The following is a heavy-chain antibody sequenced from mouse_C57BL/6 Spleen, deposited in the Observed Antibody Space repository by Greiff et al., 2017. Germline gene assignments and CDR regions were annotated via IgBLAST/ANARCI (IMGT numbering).Heavy chain of an antibody. CDR3: TSRDYYGNNYYAMDY. J-gene: IGHJ4*01. D-gene: IGHD2-1*01. V-gene: IGHV1-15*01. CDR2: IDPETGGT. CDR1: GYTFTDYE. Sequence: QVQLKQSGAELVRPGASVTLSCKASGYTFTDYEMHWVKQTPVHGLEWIGAIDPETGGTAYNQKFKGKAILTADKSSSTAYMELRSLTSEDSAVYYCTSRDYYGNNYYAMDYWGQGTSVTVSS.